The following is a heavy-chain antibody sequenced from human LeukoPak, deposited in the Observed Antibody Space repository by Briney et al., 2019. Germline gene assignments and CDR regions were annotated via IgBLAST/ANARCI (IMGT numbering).Heavy chain of an antibody. D-gene: IGHD1-26*01. J-gene: IGHJ6*02. CDR1: GFTFSIYG. CDR2: ASYDGSNK. CDR3: AKDRNAPSQWEQPPYYFYGMDV. Sequence: GRSLRLSCVASGFTFSIYGMHWVRQAPGKGPEWVAVASYDGSNKYYADSVKGRFTISRDNSKNTLYLQMNSLRAEDTAVYYCAKDRNAPSQWEQPPYYFYGMDVWGRGTTVTVSS. V-gene: IGHV3-30*18.